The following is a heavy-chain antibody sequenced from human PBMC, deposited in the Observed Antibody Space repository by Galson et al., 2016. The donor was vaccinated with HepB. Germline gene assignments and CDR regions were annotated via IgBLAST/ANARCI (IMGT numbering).Heavy chain of an antibody. CDR2: ISAYNGNT. CDR1: GYTFTSYG. J-gene: IGHJ6*02. D-gene: IGHD6-19*01. CDR3: ARDRHQYSSGWYVGGMDV. Sequence: SVKVSCKASGYTFTSYGISWVRQAPGQGLEWMGWISAYNGNTNYAQKLQGRVTMTTDTSTSTAYMELRSLRSDDTAVYCCARDRHQYSSGWYVGGMDVWGQGTTVTVSS. V-gene: IGHV1-18*01.